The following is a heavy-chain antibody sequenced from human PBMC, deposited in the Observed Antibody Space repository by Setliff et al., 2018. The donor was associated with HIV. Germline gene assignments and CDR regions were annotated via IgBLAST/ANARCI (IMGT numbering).Heavy chain of an antibody. D-gene: IGHD2-2*02. CDR1: GFIVSSFW. J-gene: IGHJ4*02. CDR3: TKGHYTTSG. CDR2: IKKDGSER. V-gene: IGHV3-7*01. Sequence: GGSLRLSCAASGFIVSSFWMNWVRQAPEKGLEWVANIKKDGSERNYVDSVKGRFTISKDNAKNSVYLQMNSLRAEDTAVYYCTKGHYTTSGWGQGTLVTVSS.